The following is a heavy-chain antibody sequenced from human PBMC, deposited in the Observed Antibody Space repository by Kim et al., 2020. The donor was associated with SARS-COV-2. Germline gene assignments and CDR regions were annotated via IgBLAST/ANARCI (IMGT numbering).Heavy chain of an antibody. J-gene: IGHJ4*02. Sequence: AQKFQGRVTMTEDTSTDTAYMELSSLRSEDTAVYYCATGDSYSSSWSFDYWGQGTLVTVSS. CDR3: ATGDSYSSSWSFDY. D-gene: IGHD6-13*01. V-gene: IGHV1-24*01.